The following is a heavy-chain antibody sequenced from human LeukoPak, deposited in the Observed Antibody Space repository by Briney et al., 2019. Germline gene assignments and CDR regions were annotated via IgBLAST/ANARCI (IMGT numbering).Heavy chain of an antibody. CDR2: IYTSGRT. CDR3: ARLSTVTTSFDY. CDR1: AGSISYYY. D-gene: IGHD4-11*01. J-gene: IGHJ4*02. V-gene: IGHV4-4*07. Sequence: SETLSLTCTVSAGSISYYYWNWIRQPAGKGLEWIGRIYTSGRTYYNPSLKSRVSMSVDTSKNQFSLKLSSVTAADTAVYYCARLSTVTTSFDYWGQGTLVTVSS.